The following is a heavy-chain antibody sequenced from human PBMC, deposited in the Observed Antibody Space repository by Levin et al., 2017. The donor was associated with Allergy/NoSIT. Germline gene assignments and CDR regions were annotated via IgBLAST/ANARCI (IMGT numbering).Heavy chain of an antibody. CDR2: ISGSGDST. J-gene: IGHJ4*02. V-gene: IGHV3-23*01. CDR3: AKDSDYYDRRRYYFY. D-gene: IGHD3-22*01. Sequence: LSLPCAASGFPFSSDAMSWVRQAPGKGLEWVSGISGSGDSTYYADSVKGRFTISRDNPKNTLYLQMNSLRAEDTAVYYCAKDSDYYDRRRYYFYWGQGSLVTVSS. CDR1: GFPFSSDA.